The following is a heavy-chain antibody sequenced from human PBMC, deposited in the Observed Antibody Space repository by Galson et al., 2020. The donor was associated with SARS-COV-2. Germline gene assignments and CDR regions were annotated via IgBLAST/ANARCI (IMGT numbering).Heavy chain of an antibody. J-gene: IGHJ2*01. V-gene: IGHV5-51*01. CDR3: ARRYSSSWYEVWYFDL. CDR2: IYPGDSDT. D-gene: IGHD6-13*01. Sequence: GESLKISCKGSGYSFTSYWIGWVRQMPGKGLEWMGIIYPGDSDTRYSPSFQGQVTISADKSISTAYLQWSSLKASDTAMYYCARRYSSSWYEVWYFDLWGRGTLVTVSS. CDR1: GYSFTSYW.